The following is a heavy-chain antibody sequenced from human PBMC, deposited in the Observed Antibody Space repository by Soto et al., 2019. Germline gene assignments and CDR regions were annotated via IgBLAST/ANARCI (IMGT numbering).Heavy chain of an antibody. CDR1: GYTFTSYG. J-gene: IGHJ6*02. V-gene: IGHV1-18*01. Sequence: ASVKVSCKASGYTFTSYGISWVRQAPGQGFEWMGWISAYNGNTNYAQKLQGRVTMTTDTSTSTAYMELRSLRSDDTAVYYCAANPLYGDYNYYYGMDVWGQGTTVTVSS. CDR2: ISAYNGNT. CDR3: AANPLYGDYNYYYGMDV. D-gene: IGHD4-17*01.